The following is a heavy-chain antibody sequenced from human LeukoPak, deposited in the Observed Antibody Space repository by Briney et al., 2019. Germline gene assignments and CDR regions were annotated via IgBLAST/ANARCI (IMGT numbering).Heavy chain of an antibody. V-gene: IGHV3-21*01. CDR2: ISSSSSYI. CDR1: GFPFSSYS. CDR3: ARDLAPTGIAAAGTNWFDP. Sequence: GGSLRLSCAASGFPFSSYSMNWVRQAPGKGLEWVSSISSSSSYIYYADSVKGRFNISRDNAKNSLYLQMNSLRAEDTAVYYCARDLAPTGIAAAGTNWFDPWGQGTLVTVSS. D-gene: IGHD6-13*01. J-gene: IGHJ5*02.